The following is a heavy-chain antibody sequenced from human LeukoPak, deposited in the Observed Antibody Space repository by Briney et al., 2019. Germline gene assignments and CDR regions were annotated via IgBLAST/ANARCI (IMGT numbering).Heavy chain of an antibody. J-gene: IGHJ4*02. CDR3: ARGIWLGSLLFPYDWDY. D-gene: IGHD1-1*01. CDR2: VNAGNGKT. Sequence: GSVKVSCKASGYTFTGYAMHWVRQAPGQRLECLGWVNAGNGKTKYSQEFQGRVTITRDTSASTAYMDLSSLRSEDTAVYYCARGIWLGSLLFPYDWDYWGQGTLVTVSS. V-gene: IGHV1-3*01. CDR1: GYTFTGYA.